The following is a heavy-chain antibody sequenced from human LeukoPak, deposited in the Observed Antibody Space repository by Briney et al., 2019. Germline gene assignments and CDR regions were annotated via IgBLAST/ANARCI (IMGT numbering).Heavy chain of an antibody. D-gene: IGHD1-1*01. CDR3: ARVISAWDWKYLDY. J-gene: IGHJ4*02. CDR2: INPRGGST. Sequence: ASVKVSCKASGYTFTSYYMHWVRQAPGQGLEWMGIINPRGGSTSYAQKFQGRVTMTRDMSTSTAYMELSRLRSDDTAVYYCARVISAWDWKYLDYWGQGTLVTVSS. V-gene: IGHV1-46*01. CDR1: GYTFTSYY.